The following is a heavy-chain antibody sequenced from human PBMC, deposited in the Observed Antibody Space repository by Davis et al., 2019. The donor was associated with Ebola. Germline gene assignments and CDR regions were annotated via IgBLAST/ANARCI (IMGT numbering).Heavy chain of an antibody. Sequence: PSETLSLTCAISGDSVSSGGWNWIRQSPSRGLEWLGRTYYSSKWYNDYAVSVKSRITINPDTSRNHFSLQLNSVTPEDTAVYYCARGWLRAGMDVWGEGTTVTVSS. D-gene: IGHD5-18*01. J-gene: IGHJ6*04. CDR3: ARGWLRAGMDV. CDR1: GDSVSSGG. CDR2: TYYSSKWYN. V-gene: IGHV6-1*01.